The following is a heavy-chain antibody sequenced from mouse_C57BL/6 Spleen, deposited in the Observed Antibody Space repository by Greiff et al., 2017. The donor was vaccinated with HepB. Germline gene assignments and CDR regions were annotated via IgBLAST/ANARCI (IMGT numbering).Heavy chain of an antibody. D-gene: IGHD2-4*01. Sequence: VQLQQSGPVLVKPGASVKMSCKASGYTFTDYYMNWVKQSHGKSLEWIGVINPYNGGTSYNQKFKGKATLTVDKSSSTAYMELNSLTSEDSAVYYCARAGIYYDYSDYWGQGTTLTVSS. J-gene: IGHJ2*01. CDR2: INPYNGGT. CDR1: GYTFTDYY. V-gene: IGHV1-19*01. CDR3: ARAGIYYDYSDY.